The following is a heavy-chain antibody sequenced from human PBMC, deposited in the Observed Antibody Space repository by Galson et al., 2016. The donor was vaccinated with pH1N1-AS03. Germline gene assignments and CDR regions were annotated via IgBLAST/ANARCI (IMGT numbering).Heavy chain of an antibody. CDR3: ARRYYFDY. Sequence: SVKVSCKASGYTLTRHYMHWVRQAPGQGLEWMGIIDPSGGPKTTAPKFQGRITITTDTSTSTVYMELVSLRSEDTAVYYCARRYYFDYWGQGTLVSVSS. D-gene: IGHD3-16*02. CDR2: IDPSGGPK. J-gene: IGHJ4*02. CDR1: GYTLTRHY. V-gene: IGHV1-46*01.